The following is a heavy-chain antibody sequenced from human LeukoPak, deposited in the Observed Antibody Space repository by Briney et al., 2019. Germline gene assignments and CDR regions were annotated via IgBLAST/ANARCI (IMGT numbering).Heavy chain of an antibody. CDR3: ARIAYYYDSSGYPGAFDY. Sequence: SETLSLTCTVSGGSISSGGYFWSWIRHPPGKTLEWIGYIYDSGRSYYNPSLQGRVTISVDTSKNQFSLKLSSVTAADTAVYYCARIAYYYDSSGYPGAFDYWGQGTLVTVSS. J-gene: IGHJ4*02. D-gene: IGHD3-22*01. CDR2: IYDSGRS. CDR1: GGSISSGGYF. V-gene: IGHV4-30-2*01.